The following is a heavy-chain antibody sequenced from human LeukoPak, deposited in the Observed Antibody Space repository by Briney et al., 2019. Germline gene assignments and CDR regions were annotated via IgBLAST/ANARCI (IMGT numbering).Heavy chain of an antibody. CDR1: GFTYISYW. CDR2: IKQDGSEI. D-gene: IGHD4-17*01. V-gene: IGHV3-7*01. J-gene: IGHJ4*02. Sequence: PGGALRLSCASTGFTYISYWMSWVRQAPGKGLEWVANIKQDGSEIYYVDSVTGRFTISRDNAKNSLDLQLNSLSADGTAVHYCARDAPNTVTTLQYFDYWGQGTLVTVSS. CDR3: ARDAPNTVTTLQYFDY.